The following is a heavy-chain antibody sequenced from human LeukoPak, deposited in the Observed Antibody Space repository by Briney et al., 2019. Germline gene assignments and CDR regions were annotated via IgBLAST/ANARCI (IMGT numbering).Heavy chain of an antibody. CDR3: AREGYCSGGTCYGWIPIDY. CDR2: IYYSGST. D-gene: IGHD2-15*01. V-gene: IGHV4-39*07. CDR1: GAPISSNNWW. J-gene: IGHJ4*02. Sequence: SETLSLTCAVSGAPISSNNWWWSWIRQPPGKGLEWIGSIYYSGSTYYNPSLKSRVTISITSNNQFSLKLNSVTAADTAVYYCAREGYCSGGTCYGWIPIDYWGQGTLVTVSS.